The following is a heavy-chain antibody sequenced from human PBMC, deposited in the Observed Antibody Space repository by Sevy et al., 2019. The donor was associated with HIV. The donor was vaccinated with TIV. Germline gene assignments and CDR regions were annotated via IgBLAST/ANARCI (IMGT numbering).Heavy chain of an antibody. CDR2: ISYAGISM. J-gene: IGHJ4*02. Sequence: GGSLRLSCAASGFIFSSYGMHWVRQAPGKGLEWVTIISYAGISMYYADSVKGRFTISRDNSENILYLQMNSLRTDDTAVYYCVKGGVTWELLDYWGQGTLVTVSS. D-gene: IGHD1-26*01. CDR3: VKGGVTWELLDY. CDR1: GFIFSSYG. V-gene: IGHV3-30*18.